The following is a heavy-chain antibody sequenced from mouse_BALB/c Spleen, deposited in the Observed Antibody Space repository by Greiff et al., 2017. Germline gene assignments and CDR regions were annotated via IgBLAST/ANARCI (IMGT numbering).Heavy chain of an antibody. CDR2: ILPGSGST. CDR1: GYTFSSYW. CDR3: ARARPLLRSLDWYFDV. D-gene: IGHD1-1*01. V-gene: IGHV1-9*01. J-gene: IGHJ1*01. Sequence: VQLQESGAELMKPGASVKISCKATGYTFSSYWIEWVKQRPGHGLEWIGEILPGSGSTNYNEKFKGKATFTADTSSNTAYMQLSSLTSEDSAVYYCARARPLLRSLDWYFDVWGAGTTVTVSS.